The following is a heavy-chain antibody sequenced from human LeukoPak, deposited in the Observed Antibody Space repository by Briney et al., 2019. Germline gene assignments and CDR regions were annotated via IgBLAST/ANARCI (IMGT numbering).Heavy chain of an antibody. Sequence: GGSLRLSCAASGFSFSSSWMSWVRQAPGKGLEWVAHINQDGSENDYVDSVKGRFTISRDNAKNSLYLQMNSLRAEDTAVYYCARDQGRTTGTTVAFDIWGQGTMVTVSS. D-gene: IGHD1-1*01. CDR1: GFSFSSSW. CDR2: INQDGSEN. CDR3: ARDQGRTTGTTVAFDI. J-gene: IGHJ3*02. V-gene: IGHV3-7*01.